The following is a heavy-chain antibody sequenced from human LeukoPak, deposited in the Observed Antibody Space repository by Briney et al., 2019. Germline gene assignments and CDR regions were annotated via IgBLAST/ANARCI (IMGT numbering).Heavy chain of an antibody. CDR3: ARGGIVATIGSDY. CDR1: GYRFTSYW. V-gene: IGHV5-10-1*01. J-gene: IGHJ4*02. D-gene: IGHD5-12*01. CDR2: IDPSDSYA. Sequence: GESLKISCKGSGYRFTSYWISWVRQMPGKGLEWMGRIDPSDSYANYSPSFQGHVTISADKSISTAYLQWSSLKASGTAIYYCARGGIVATIGSDYWGQGTLVTVSS.